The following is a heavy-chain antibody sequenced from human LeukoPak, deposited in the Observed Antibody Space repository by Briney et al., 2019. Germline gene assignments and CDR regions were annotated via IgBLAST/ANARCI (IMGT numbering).Heavy chain of an antibody. Sequence: ASVKVSCKASGYTSTSYDINWVRQATGQGLEWMGWMNPISGNTGHAQKFQGRVTMTRDTSISTAYMELSSLRSEDTAVYYCARGPPIRGYRYGYDTGYYYSYSMDVWGEGTTVTISS. CDR3: ARGPPIRGYRYGYDTGYYYSYSMDV. V-gene: IGHV1-8*01. CDR2: MNPISGNT. D-gene: IGHD5-18*01. J-gene: IGHJ6*03. CDR1: GYTSTSYD.